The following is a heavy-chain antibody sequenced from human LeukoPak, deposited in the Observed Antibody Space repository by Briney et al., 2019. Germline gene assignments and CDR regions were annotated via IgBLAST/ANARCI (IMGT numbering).Heavy chain of an antibody. D-gene: IGHD6-13*01. CDR1: GDSVSINSAA. CDR3: ARGYSSSWYYCYYGMDV. Sequence: PTLSLTSAISGDSVSINSAAWNWIRQSPSRGLEWLGRTYYRSKWYNDYAVSVKSRITINPDTSKNQFSLQLNSVTPEDTAVYYCARGYSSSWYYCYYGMDVWGQGTTVTVSS. J-gene: IGHJ6*02. CDR2: TYYRSKWYN. V-gene: IGHV6-1*01.